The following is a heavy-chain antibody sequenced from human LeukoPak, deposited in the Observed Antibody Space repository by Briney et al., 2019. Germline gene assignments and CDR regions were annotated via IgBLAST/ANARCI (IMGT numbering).Heavy chain of an antibody. CDR1: GYSFTSYW. Sequence: GESLKISCKGSGYSFTSYWIDWVRQMPGKGLEWMGIIYPGDSDTRYSPSFQGQVTISADKSISTAYLQWSSLKASDTAMYYCARQDTAMVSLIDYYGMDVWGQGTTVTVSS. D-gene: IGHD5-18*01. CDR3: ARQDTAMVSLIDYYGMDV. V-gene: IGHV5-51*01. J-gene: IGHJ6*02. CDR2: IYPGDSDT.